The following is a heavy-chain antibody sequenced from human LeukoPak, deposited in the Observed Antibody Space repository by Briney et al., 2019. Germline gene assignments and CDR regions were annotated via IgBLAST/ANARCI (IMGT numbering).Heavy chain of an antibody. D-gene: IGHD3-10*01. V-gene: IGHV1-8*01. CDR2: MNPNSGNT. CDR1: GYTFTSYD. J-gene: IGHJ6*03. Sequence: GASVKVSCKASGYTFTSYDTNWVRQATGQGLEWMGWMNPNSGNTGYAQKFQGRVTMTRNTSISTAYMELSSLRSEDTAVYYCARVVGSGSYYNWYYYYYMDVWGKGTTVTVSS. CDR3: ARVVGSGSYYNWYYYYYMDV.